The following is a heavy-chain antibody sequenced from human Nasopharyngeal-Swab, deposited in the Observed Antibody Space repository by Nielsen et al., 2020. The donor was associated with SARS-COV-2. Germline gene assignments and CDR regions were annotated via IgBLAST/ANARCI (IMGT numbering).Heavy chain of an antibody. V-gene: IGHV3-11*01. D-gene: IGHD3-3*01. CDR3: APFWSGYYDYYYGMDV. Sequence: GGSLRLSCAASGFTFSDYYMSWIRQAPGKGLEWVSYISSSGSTIYYADSVKGRFTISRDNAKNSLYLQMNSLRVEDTAVYYCAPFWSGYYDYYYGMDVWGQGTTVTVSS. CDR2: ISSSGSTI. CDR1: GFTFSDYY. J-gene: IGHJ6*02.